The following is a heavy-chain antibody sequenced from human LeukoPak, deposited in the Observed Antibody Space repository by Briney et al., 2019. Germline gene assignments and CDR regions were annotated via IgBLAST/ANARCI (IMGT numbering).Heavy chain of an antibody. D-gene: IGHD3-3*01. J-gene: IGHJ6*03. Sequence: ASVKVSCKASGGTFSSYAISWVRQAPGQGLEWMGGFDPEDGETIYAQKFQGRVTMTEDTSTDTAYMELSSLRSEDTAVYYCATDTIFGVGYYYYMDVWGKGTTVTVSS. CDR3: ATDTIFGVGYYYYMDV. V-gene: IGHV1-24*01. CDR1: GGTFSSYA. CDR2: FDPEDGET.